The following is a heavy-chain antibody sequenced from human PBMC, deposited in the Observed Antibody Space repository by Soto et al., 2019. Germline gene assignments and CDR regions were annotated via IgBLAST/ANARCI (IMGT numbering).Heavy chain of an antibody. CDR1: GGTFSSYT. Sequence: SVKVSCKASGGTFSSYTISWVRQAPGQGLEWMGRIIPILGIANYAQKFQGRVTITADKSTSTAYMELSSLRSEDTAVYYCARGAMGRYCSGGSCYSLYYFDYWG. D-gene: IGHD2-15*01. J-gene: IGHJ4*01. CDR3: ARGAMGRYCSGGSCYSLYYFDY. CDR2: IIPILGIA. V-gene: IGHV1-69*02.